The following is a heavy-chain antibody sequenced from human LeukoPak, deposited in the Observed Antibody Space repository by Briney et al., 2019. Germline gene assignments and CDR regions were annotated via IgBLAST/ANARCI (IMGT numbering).Heavy chain of an antibody. Sequence: PGGSLRLSCAASGFTFSSYTMSWVRQAPGKGLEWVAPISGRGTTTYYADSVKGRFTISRDNSRNTLYLQMDSLRAEDTAIYYCAKAHDTIVVLDSWGQGTLVTVSS. V-gene: IGHV3-23*01. CDR1: GFTFSSYT. CDR2: ISGRGTTT. CDR3: AKAHDTIVVLDS. J-gene: IGHJ4*02. D-gene: IGHD2-2*01.